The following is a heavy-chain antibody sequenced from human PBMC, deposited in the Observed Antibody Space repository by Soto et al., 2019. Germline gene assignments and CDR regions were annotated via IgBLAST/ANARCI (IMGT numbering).Heavy chain of an antibody. CDR2: INHSGST. D-gene: IGHD2-2*01. V-gene: IGHV4-34*01. Sequence: SETLSLTCAVYGGSFSGYYWSWIRKPPGKGLEWIGEINHSGSTNSNPSPKSRVTISVDTSKNQFSLKLSSVTAADTAVYYCARGAIVVVPAAIRSGGNWFDPWGQGTLVTVSS. CDR1: GGSFSGYY. CDR3: ARGAIVVVPAAIRSGGNWFDP. J-gene: IGHJ5*02.